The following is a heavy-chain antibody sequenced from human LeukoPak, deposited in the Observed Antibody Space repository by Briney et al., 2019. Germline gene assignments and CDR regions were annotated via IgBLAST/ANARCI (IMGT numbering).Heavy chain of an antibody. V-gene: IGHV2-5*01. D-gene: IGHD3-3*01. Sequence: ESGPALVKPTQTLTLTCTFSGFSLSTSEVGVGWIRQPPGKALEWLALIYWNDDKRYSPSLKSRLTITKDTSKNQVVLTMTNMDPVDTATYYCAHRQEITIFGVVINGPYKYYFDYWGQGTLVTVSS. CDR3: AHRQEITIFGVVINGPYKYYFDY. J-gene: IGHJ4*02. CDR2: IYWNDDK. CDR1: GFSLSTSEVG.